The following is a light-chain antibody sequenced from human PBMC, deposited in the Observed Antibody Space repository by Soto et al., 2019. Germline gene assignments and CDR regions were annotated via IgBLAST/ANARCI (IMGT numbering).Light chain of an antibody. CDR1: QSVISS. CDR2: GAS. Sequence: EIVVTQSPALLSVSPGERVTLSCRASQSVISSIAWYQQKLGQAPRLLIYGASTRATGIPARFSGSGSGTEFTLTISSLQSEDFAVYYCQQYNNWPSITFGGGTKVDIK. V-gene: IGKV3-15*01. CDR3: QQYNNWPSIT. J-gene: IGKJ4*01.